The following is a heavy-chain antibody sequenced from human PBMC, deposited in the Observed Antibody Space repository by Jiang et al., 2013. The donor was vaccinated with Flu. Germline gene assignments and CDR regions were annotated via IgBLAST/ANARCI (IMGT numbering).Heavy chain of an antibody. J-gene: IGHJ4*02. CDR1: GGSISSGGYY. D-gene: IGHD3-22*01. V-gene: IGHV4-31*03. CDR3: ARVYSSGANFDY. CDR2: IYYSGST. Sequence: GPGLVKPSRTLSLTCTVSGGSISSGGYYWSWIRQHPGKGLEWIGYIYYSGSTYYNPSLKSRVTISVDTSKNQFSLKLSSVTAADTAVYYCARVYSSGANFDYWGQGTLVTVSS.